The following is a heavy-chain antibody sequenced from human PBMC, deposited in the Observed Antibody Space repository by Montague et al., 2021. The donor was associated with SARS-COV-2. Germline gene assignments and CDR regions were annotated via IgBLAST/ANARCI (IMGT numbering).Heavy chain of an antibody. Sequence: TLSLTCTVSGGSISSGGYYWSWIRQHPEKGLEWIGYIYYSGSTYYNPSLKSRVTISVDTSKNQFSLKLSSVTAADTAVYYCARDRGYFDWLFHSDYYYYGMDVWGQGTTVTVSS. CDR1: GGSISSGGYY. D-gene: IGHD3-9*01. V-gene: IGHV4-31*03. J-gene: IGHJ6*02. CDR2: IYYSGST. CDR3: ARDRGYFDWLFHSDYYYYGMDV.